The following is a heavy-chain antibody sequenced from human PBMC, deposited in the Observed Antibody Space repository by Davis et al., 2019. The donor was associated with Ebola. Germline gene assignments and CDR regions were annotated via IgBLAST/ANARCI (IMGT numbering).Heavy chain of an antibody. D-gene: IGHD3-16*02. CDR1: GYTFTNYD. CDR3: AREMTRYRYGSVLD. CDR2: MNPNSGNT. V-gene: IGHV1-8*01. J-gene: IGHJ4*02. Sequence: ASVKVSCKASGYTFTNYDVHWVRQGTGQGLEWIGWMNPNSGNTGYGQKFQGRVAMTRNTSITTAYMELSSLSSEDTAVYYCAREMTRYRYGSVLDWGQGTLVTVSS.